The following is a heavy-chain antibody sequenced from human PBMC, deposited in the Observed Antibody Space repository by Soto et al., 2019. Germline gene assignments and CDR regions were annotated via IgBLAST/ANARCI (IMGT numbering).Heavy chain of an antibody. D-gene: IGHD3-22*01. CDR2: TYYRSKWYN. CDR3: ARDDYDSSSYYGSYYYGMDV. V-gene: IGHV6-1*01. Sequence: SQTLSLTCAISGDSVSSNSAAWNWIRQSPSRGLEWLGRTYYRSKWYNDYAVSVKSRITINPDTSKNQFSLQLNSVTPEDTAVYYCARDDYDSSSYYGSYYYGMDVWGQGTTVTVSS. J-gene: IGHJ6*02. CDR1: GDSVSSNSAA.